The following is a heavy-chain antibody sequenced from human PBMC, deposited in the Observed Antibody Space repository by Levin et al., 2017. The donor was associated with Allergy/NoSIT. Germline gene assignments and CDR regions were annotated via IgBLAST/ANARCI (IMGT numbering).Heavy chain of an antibody. CDR3: AKELYGKSWFEH. CDR2: ISYDGSNK. D-gene: IGHD2-8*01. V-gene: IGHV3-30*18. J-gene: IGHJ5*02. CDR1: RFTFSSYG. Sequence: GGSLRLSCAASRFTFSSYGMHWVRQAPGKGLEWVAVISYDGSNKYYTDSVKGRFTISRDNSKNTLYLQMNSLRAEDTAVYFCAKELYGKSWFEHWGQGSLVTVSS.